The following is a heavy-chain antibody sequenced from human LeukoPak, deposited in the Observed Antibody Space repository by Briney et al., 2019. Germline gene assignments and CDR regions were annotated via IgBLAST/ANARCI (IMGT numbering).Heavy chain of an antibody. CDR1: GYTLTELS. CDR3: ATRTYYYDSSGYYRFDY. CDR2: FDPEDGET. J-gene: IGHJ4*02. D-gene: IGHD3-22*01. Sequence: ASVKVSCKVSGYTLTELSMHWVRQAPGKGLEWMGGFDPEDGETIYAQKFQGRVTMTEDTSTDTAYMGLSSLRSGDTAVYYCATRTYYYDSSGYYRFDYWGQGTLVTVSS. V-gene: IGHV1-24*01.